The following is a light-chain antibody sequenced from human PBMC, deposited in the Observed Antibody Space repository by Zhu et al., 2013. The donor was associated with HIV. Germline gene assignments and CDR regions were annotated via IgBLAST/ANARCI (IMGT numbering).Light chain of an antibody. V-gene: IGLV2-14*01. Sequence: QSALTQPASVSGSPGQSITISCTGTSSDIGNYNYVSWYQQHPGKAPKLIIYEVTDRPSGVSNRFSGSKSGNTASLTISGLQAEDEANYFCSSYTTSSTLRVFGGGTKLTVL. CDR1: SSDIGNYNY. J-gene: IGLJ3*02. CDR2: EVT. CDR3: SSYTTSSTLRV.